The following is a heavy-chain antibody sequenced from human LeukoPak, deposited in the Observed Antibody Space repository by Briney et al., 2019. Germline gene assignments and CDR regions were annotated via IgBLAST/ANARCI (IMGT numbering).Heavy chain of an antibody. D-gene: IGHD5-24*01. CDR1: GGSISSSSYY. V-gene: IGHV4-39*07. CDR3: ARAPMATIPWYFDL. CDR2: IYYSGST. Sequence: PSETLSLTCTVSGGSISSSSYYWGWIRQPPGKGLEWIGIIYYSGSTYYNPSLKSRVTISVDTSKNQFSLKLSSVTAADTAVYYCARAPMATIPWYFDLWGRGTLVTVSS. J-gene: IGHJ2*01.